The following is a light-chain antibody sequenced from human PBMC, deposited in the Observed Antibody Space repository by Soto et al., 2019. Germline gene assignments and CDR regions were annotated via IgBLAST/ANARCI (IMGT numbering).Light chain of an antibody. J-gene: IGKJ1*01. V-gene: IGKV4-1*01. CDR2: WAS. CDR1: QNLLHRSNNENY. CDR3: QQYYSPPST. Sequence: DIVMTQSPDSLAVSLGERATVNCKSSQNLLHRSNNENYLAWYQHKPGQPPKLLIYWASTRESGVPDRFSGSGSGTDFTLAISSLQAEDVAVYYCQQYYSPPSTLGQGTKVDIK.